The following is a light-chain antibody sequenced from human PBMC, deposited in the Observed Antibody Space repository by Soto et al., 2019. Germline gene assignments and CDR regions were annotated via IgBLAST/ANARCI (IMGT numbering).Light chain of an antibody. CDR1: QTIGSL. V-gene: IGKV1-5*03. CDR3: QHYNSWA. CDR2: MAS. J-gene: IGKJ1*01. Sequence: DVQMTQSPSSLSASVGDRVTITSRASQTIGSLLAWYQQKPGKAPNLLIHMASSLQSGVPSRFSGSGSGTEFTLTITGLQPDDFATYFCQHYNSWAFGQGTKVEI.